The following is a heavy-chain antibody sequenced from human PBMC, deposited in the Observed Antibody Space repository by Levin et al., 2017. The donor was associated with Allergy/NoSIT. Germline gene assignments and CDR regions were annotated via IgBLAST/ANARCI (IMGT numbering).Heavy chain of an antibody. CDR2: ISSSGSTI. J-gene: IGHJ6*02. V-gene: IGHV3-48*03. D-gene: IGHD1/OR15-1a*01. CDR3: ARDGRTDADYYYGMDV. CDR1: GFTFSSYE. Sequence: GGSLRLSCAASGFTFSSYEMNWVRQAPGKGLEWVSYISSSGSTIYYADSVKGRFTISRDNAKNSLYLQMNSLRAEDTAVYYCARDGRTDADYYYGMDVWGQGTTVTVSS.